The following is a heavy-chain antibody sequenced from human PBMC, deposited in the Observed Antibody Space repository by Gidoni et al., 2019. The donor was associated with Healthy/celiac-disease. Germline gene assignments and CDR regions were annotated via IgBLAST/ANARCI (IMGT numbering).Heavy chain of an antibody. Sequence: EVQLVESGGGWVQPGGSLRLSCAASGFTFRRYSLNWVRQAPGKGLEWVSYISSSSSTIYYADSVKGRFTISRDNAKNSLYLQMNSLRDEDTAVYYCARDHPITMIVVAMGIDYWGQGTLVTVSS. V-gene: IGHV3-48*02. J-gene: IGHJ4*02. CDR3: ARDHPITMIVVAMGIDY. CDR2: ISSSSSTI. CDR1: GFTFRRYS. D-gene: IGHD3-22*01.